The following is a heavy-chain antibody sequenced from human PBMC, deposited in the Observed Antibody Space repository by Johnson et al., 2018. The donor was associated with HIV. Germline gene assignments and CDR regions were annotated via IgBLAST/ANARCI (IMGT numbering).Heavy chain of an antibody. CDR1: GFTFDDFG. CDR2: INWNGGST. J-gene: IGHJ3*02. Sequence: MQLVESGGGVVRPGGFLRLSCAASGFTFDDFGMSWVRQAPGKGLEWVSGINWNGGSTGYADSVKGRFTISRDNSKNTLYLQMNSLRAEDTAVYYCARFRSSNWFDAFDIWGQGTMVTVSA. V-gene: IGHV3-20*04. CDR3: ARFRSSNWFDAFDI. D-gene: IGHD6-13*01.